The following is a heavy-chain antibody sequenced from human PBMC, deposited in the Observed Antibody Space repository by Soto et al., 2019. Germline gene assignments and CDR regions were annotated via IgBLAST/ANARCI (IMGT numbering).Heavy chain of an antibody. D-gene: IGHD3-10*01. CDR3: ALLEGGPQGNFDY. J-gene: IGHJ4*02. V-gene: IGHV3-30*03. Sequence: QVRLVESGGGVVQPGGSLRLSCAASGFGFGNYAMHWVRQAPGKGLEWVALVAHDGGNKYYGDGVKGRFTISRDNSKNTLDLQMNSLRAEDTAVYYCALLEGGPQGNFDYWGQGILVTVSS. CDR1: GFGFGNYA. CDR2: VAHDGGNK.